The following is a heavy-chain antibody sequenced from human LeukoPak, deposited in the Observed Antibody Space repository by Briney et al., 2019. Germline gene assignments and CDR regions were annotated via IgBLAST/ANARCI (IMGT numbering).Heavy chain of an antibody. CDR3: ARPRIAAAADFDY. CDR2: INPSGGST. J-gene: IGHJ4*02. D-gene: IGHD6-13*01. Sequence: ASVKVSCKASGYTFTTYYIHWVRQAPGQGLEWMGIINPSGGSTSYAQKFQGRVTMTRDMSTSTLYMELSSLRSEDTAVYYCARPRIAAAADFDYWGQGTLVTVSS. V-gene: IGHV1-46*01. CDR1: GYTFTTYY.